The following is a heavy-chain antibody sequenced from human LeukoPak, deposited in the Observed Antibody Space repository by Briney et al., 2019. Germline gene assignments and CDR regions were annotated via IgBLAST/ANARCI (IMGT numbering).Heavy chain of an antibody. CDR2: ISSDGSWT. J-gene: IGHJ6*03. CDR1: GFTFSDYW. V-gene: IGHV3-74*01. CDR3: ALMDV. Sequence: PGGSLRLSCAASGFTFSDYWMHWVRQAPGKGLVWVSRISSDGSWTSYADSVKGRFTISRDNAKNTLYLQMNSLRAEDTAVYYCALMDVWGKGTTVTVSS.